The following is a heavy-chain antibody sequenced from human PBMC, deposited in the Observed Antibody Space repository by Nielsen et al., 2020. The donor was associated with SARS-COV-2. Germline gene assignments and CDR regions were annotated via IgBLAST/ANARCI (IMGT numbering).Heavy chain of an antibody. D-gene: IGHD6-19*01. J-gene: IGHJ6*02. V-gene: IGHV3-48*01. CDR1: GFTFSNAW. CDR2: ISSSSSTI. Sequence: GGSLRLSCAASGFTFSNAWMSWVRQAPGKGLEWVSYISSSSSTIYYADSVKGRFTISRDNAKNSLYLQMNSLRAEDTAVYYCARDVEVEAVAGTYYYGMDVWGQGTTVTVSS. CDR3: ARDVEVEAVAGTYYYGMDV.